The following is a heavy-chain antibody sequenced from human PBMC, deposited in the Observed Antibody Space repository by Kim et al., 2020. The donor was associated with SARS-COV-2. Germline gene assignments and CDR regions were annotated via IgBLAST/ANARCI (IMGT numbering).Heavy chain of an antibody. J-gene: IGHJ6*02. CDR3: ARAPPAGGYYYYYGMDV. CDR2: INAGNGNT. CDR1: GYTFTSYA. D-gene: IGHD1-26*01. V-gene: IGHV1-3*01. Sequence: ASVKVSCKASGYTFTSYAMHWVRQAPGQRLEWMGWINAGNGNTKYSQKFQGRVTITRDTCASTAYMELSSLRSEDTAVYYCARAPPAGGYYYYYGMDVWGQGTTVTVSS.